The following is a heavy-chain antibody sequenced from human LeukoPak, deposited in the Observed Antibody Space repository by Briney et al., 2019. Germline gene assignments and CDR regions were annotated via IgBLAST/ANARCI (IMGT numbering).Heavy chain of an antibody. D-gene: IGHD1-7*01. CDR2: INNDGSST. V-gene: IGHV3-74*01. CDR1: GFTFRNYW. J-gene: IGHJ5*02. Sequence: GGSLRLSCAASGFTFRNYWTHWVRQAPGKGLVWVSCINNDGSSTDYADSVKGRFTISRDNAKNTLYLQMNSLRAEDTAVYYCARPALMRELRFDPWGQGTLVTVSS. CDR3: ARPALMRELRFDP.